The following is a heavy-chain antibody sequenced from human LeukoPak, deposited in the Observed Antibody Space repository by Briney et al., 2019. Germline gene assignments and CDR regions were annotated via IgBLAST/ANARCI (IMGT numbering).Heavy chain of an antibody. CDR1: GFTFSDYY. Sequence: GGSLRLSCVASGFTFSDYYMSWIRQAPGKGLEWVSYISGSGTTIYYADSVKGRFTISRDNAKNSLYLQMNSLRAEDTAVYYCARLTENTFGGVIVQFDYWGQGTLVTVSS. V-gene: IGHV3-11*04. CDR2: ISGSGTTI. J-gene: IGHJ4*02. CDR3: ARLTENTFGGVIVQFDY. D-gene: IGHD3-16*02.